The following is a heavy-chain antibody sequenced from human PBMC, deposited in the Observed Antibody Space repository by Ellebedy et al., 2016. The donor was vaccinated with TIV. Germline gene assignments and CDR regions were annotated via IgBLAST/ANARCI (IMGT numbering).Heavy chain of an antibody. CDR1: GFTFNNYA. V-gene: IGHV3-30-3*01. CDR2: ISYDGSNK. J-gene: IGHJ4*02. D-gene: IGHD3-22*01. CDR3: VKGGYDRSGYYAPPVEC. Sequence: GESLKISCAASGFTFNNYAIHWVRQAPGKGLQWVALISYDGSNKYYADSVKGRFTISRDNSKNTLDLQMNSLRVEDTAVYYCVKGGYDRSGYYAPPVECWGQGTLVTVSS.